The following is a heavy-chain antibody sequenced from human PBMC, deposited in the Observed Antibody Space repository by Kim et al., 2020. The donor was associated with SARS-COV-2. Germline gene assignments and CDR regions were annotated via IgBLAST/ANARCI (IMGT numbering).Heavy chain of an antibody. J-gene: IGHJ6*02. CDR3: ARGCSSTSWPCQYYYYGMDV. CDR2: ISSSSSYI. Sequence: GGSLRLSCAASGFTFSSYSMNWVRQAPGKGLEWVSSISSSSSYIYYADSVKGRFTISRDNAKNSLYLQMNSLRAEDTAVYYCARGCSSTSWPCQYYYYGMDVWGQGTTVTVSS. CDR1: GFTFSSYS. V-gene: IGHV3-21*01. D-gene: IGHD2-2*01.